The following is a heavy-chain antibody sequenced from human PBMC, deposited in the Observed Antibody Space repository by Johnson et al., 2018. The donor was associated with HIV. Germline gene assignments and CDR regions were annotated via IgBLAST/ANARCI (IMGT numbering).Heavy chain of an antibody. CDR1: GFTFDDYG. D-gene: IGHD4-23*01. V-gene: IGHV3-9*01. CDR3: AKIQGDTVGYDAFDI. CDR2: ISWNSGSI. J-gene: IGHJ3*02. Sequence: VQLVESGGGLVQPGGSLRLSCAASGFTFDDYGMHWVRQAPGKGLEWVSGISWNSGSIGYADSVKGRFTISRDNAKNSLYLQMNSLRAEDTALYYCAKIQGDTVGYDAFDIWGQGTMVTVSS.